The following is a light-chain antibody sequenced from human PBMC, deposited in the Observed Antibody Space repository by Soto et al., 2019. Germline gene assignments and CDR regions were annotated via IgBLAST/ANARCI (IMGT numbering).Light chain of an antibody. CDR3: SSYRAYSTLWV. J-gene: IGLJ3*02. Sequence: QSALTQPASVSGSPGQSITISCTGTASDIGNYNWVSWYQQYPGKAPKLMIYAVNNRPSGVSNHFSASKSGNTASLTISGLQAEDEADYYCSSYRAYSTLWVFGGGTKLTVL. CDR2: AVN. V-gene: IGLV2-14*01. CDR1: ASDIGNYNW.